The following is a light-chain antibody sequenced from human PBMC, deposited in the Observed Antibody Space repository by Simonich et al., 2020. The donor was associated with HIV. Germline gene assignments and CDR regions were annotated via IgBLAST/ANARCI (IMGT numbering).Light chain of an antibody. CDR3: QQRSSWPLS. V-gene: IGKV3-11*01. J-gene: IGKJ3*01. Sequence: EIVMTQSPATLAVSPGERATLSCRARQSVSNNLAWYPQKHGQAPRLLIYDASNRATGIPARFSGSGSGTDFTLTISSLDPEDFAVYYCQQRSSWPLSFGPGTKVDIK. CDR1: QSVSNN. CDR2: DAS.